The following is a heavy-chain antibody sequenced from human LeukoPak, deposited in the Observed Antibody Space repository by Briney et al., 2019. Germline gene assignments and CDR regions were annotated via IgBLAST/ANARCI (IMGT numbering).Heavy chain of an antibody. J-gene: IGHJ4*02. CDR1: GFTFSSYA. CDR2: ISGSGGST. Sequence: GESLRLSCAASGFTFSSYAMSWVRQAPGKGLEWVSAISGSGGSTYYADSVKGRFTISRDNSKNTLYLQMNSLRAEDTAVYYCAKSGPGGSCCEIDYWGQGTLVTVSS. D-gene: IGHD2-15*01. CDR3: AKSGPGGSCCEIDY. V-gene: IGHV3-23*01.